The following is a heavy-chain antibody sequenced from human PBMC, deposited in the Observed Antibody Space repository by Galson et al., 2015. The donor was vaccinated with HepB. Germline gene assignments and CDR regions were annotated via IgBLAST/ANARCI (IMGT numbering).Heavy chain of an antibody. V-gene: IGHV3-21*01. CDR1: GFTFSSYS. Sequence: SLRLSCAASGFTFSSYSMNWVRQAPGKGLEWVSSISSSSSYIYYADSVKGRFTISRDNAKNSLYLQMNSLRAEDTAVYYCARDFYDFWSGHRGYAFDIWGQGTMVTVSS. J-gene: IGHJ3*02. CDR2: ISSSSSYI. CDR3: ARDFYDFWSGHRGYAFDI. D-gene: IGHD3-3*01.